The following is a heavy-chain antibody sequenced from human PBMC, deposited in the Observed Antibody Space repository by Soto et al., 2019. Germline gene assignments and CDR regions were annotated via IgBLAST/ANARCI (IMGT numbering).Heavy chain of an antibody. CDR2: IIPVFGTT. Sequence: QVQLVQSGAELKKPGSSVKVSCKASGDTFSGYPINWVRQAPGEGLEWMGRIIPVFGTTNDAQSFEGRVTFTADESTNTAYMELRGLLSEATAVYYCARDGGFGELKYWGPGTLVTVSS. V-gene: IGHV1-69*18. D-gene: IGHD3-10*01. CDR3: ARDGGFGELKY. CDR1: GDTFSGYP. J-gene: IGHJ4*02.